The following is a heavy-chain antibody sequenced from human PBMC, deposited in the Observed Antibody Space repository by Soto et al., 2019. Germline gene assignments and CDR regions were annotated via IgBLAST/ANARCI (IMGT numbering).Heavy chain of an antibody. Sequence: ASVKVSCKASGYTFTSYGISWVRQAPGQGLEWMGWISAYNGNTNYAQKLQGRVTMTTDTSTSTAYMELRSLRSEDTAVYYCARGPRPYSSSSEFRYGIDVWGQGTTVTVSS. CDR2: ISAYNGNT. CDR3: ARGPRPYSSSSEFRYGIDV. V-gene: IGHV1-18*01. J-gene: IGHJ6*02. D-gene: IGHD6-13*01. CDR1: GYTFTSYG.